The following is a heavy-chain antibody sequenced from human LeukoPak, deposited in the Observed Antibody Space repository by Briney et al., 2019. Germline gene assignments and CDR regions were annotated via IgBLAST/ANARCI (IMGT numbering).Heavy chain of an antibody. CDR1: GFTFSSYG. CDR3: ARDLRLGYCSGGSCSDFDY. CDR2: IWYDGSNK. J-gene: IGHJ4*02. Sequence: GGSLRLSCAASGFTFSSYGMHWVRQAPGNGLEWVAVIWYDGSNKYYADSVKGRFTISRDNSKNTLYLQMNSLRAEDTAVYYCARDLRLGYCSGGSCSDFDYWGQGTLVTVSS. V-gene: IGHV3-33*01. D-gene: IGHD2-15*01.